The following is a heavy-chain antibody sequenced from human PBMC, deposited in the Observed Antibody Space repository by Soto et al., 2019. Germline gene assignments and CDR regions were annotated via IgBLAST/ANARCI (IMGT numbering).Heavy chain of an antibody. Sequence: QITLRESGPTPVKPTQTLTLSCTLSGFSINTGGVGVGWIRQPPGKAPEGLALLCWNDDEWYIPSLRYRLHVTTDTSEDRVVITMTHLDPTDTGTYYCAKRRAISNKLFFDHWGQGALVTVSS. D-gene: IGHD4-4*01. V-gene: IGHV2-5*01. CDR3: AKRRAISNKLFFDH. J-gene: IGHJ4*02. CDR2: LCWNDDE. CDR1: GFSINTGGVG.